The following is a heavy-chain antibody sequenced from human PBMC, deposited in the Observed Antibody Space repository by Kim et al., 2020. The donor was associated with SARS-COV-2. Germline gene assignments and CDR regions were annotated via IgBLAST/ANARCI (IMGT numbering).Heavy chain of an antibody. Sequence: GGSLRLSCAASGFTLSGSTVHWVRRASGKGLEWVGRIRSKANSYATAYAASVKNRFTISRDDSKNTAYLQMNSLKTEDTAVYYCARVNPIAGGWYDAFD. D-gene: IGHD6-19*01. J-gene: IGHJ3*02. V-gene: IGHV3-73*01. CDR2: IRSKANSYAT. CDR1: GFTLSGST. CDR3: ARVNPIAGGWYDAFD.